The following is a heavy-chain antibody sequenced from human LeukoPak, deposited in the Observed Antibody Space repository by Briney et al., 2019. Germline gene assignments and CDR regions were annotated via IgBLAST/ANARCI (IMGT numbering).Heavy chain of an antibody. CDR1: RGTFGSYT. J-gene: IGHJ5*02. D-gene: IGHD6-6*01. Sequence: SVKVSCKASRGTFGSYTISWVRQAPGQGLEWMGGIIPIFGTANYAQKFQGRVTITTDESTSTAYMELSSLRSEDTAVYYCARQPIAARPLGANWFDPWGQGTLVTVSS. CDR2: IIPIFGTA. CDR3: ARQPIAARPLGANWFDP. V-gene: IGHV1-69*05.